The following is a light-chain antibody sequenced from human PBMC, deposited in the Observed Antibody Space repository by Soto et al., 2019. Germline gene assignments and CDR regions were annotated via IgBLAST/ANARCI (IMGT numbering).Light chain of an antibody. CDR3: QQYDSSWT. Sequence: IVLTQSPGTLSLSPGERATLSCWASQSVSNRYLAWYQQKPGHAPSLLIYGASSRATGIPDRLSGSGSGTDFTLTISRLEPEDFAVYYCQQYDSSWTFGQGTKVDIK. CDR2: GAS. CDR1: QSVSNRY. J-gene: IGKJ1*01. V-gene: IGKV3-20*01.